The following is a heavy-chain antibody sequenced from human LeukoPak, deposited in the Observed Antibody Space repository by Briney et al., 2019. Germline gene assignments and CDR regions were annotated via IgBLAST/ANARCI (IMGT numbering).Heavy chain of an antibody. CDR1: GFTFSSYA. CDR3: AKDSSKARAVARNWFDP. J-gene: IGHJ5*02. D-gene: IGHD6-19*01. CDR2: ISGSGGST. Sequence: GGSLRPSCAASGFTFSSYAMSWVRQAPGKGLEWVSAISGSGGSTYYADSVKGRFTISRDNSKNTLYLQMNSLRAEDTAVYYCAKDSSKARAVARNWFDPWGQGTLVTVSS. V-gene: IGHV3-23*01.